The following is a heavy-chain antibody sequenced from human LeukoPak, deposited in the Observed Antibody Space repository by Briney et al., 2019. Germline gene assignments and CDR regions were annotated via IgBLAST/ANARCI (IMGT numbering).Heavy chain of an antibody. J-gene: IGHJ4*02. V-gene: IGHV4-59*08. D-gene: IGHD3-22*01. CDR3: ARHLSDHYDSSGYYFDS. CDR1: GGSISSYY. Sequence: PSETLSLTCSVSGGSISSYYWSWIRHPPGRGLEWIVYIYYSGSSNYNPSLKSRVTISVDTSKNLFSLKLSSVTAADTAVFYCARHLSDHYDSSGYYFDSWGQGTLVTVSS. CDR2: IYYSGSS.